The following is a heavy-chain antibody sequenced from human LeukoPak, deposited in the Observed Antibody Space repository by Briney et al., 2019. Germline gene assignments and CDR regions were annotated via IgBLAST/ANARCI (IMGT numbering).Heavy chain of an antibody. CDR3: AREGGIVVVYDAFDI. Sequence: GGSLRLSCAASGFTFSSYWMSWVRQAPGKGLEWVANIKQDGSEKYYVDSVKGRFTISRDNAKNSLYLQMNSLRAEDTAVYYCAREGGIVVVYDAFDIWGQGTMVTVSS. CDR1: GFTFSSYW. J-gene: IGHJ3*02. CDR2: IKQDGSEK. V-gene: IGHV3-7*01. D-gene: IGHD3-22*01.